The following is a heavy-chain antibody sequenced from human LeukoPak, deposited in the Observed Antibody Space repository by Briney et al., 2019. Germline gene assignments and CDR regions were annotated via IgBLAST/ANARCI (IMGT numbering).Heavy chain of an antibody. CDR1: GGSISSSSYY. Sequence: PSETLSLTCTVSGGSISSSSYYWGWICQPPGKGLEWIGSIYYSGSTYYNPSLKSRVTISVDTSKNQFSLRLTSVTAADTAVYYCAINGLLFPILNGMDVWGKGTTVTISS. CDR3: AINGLLFPILNGMDV. D-gene: IGHD2-2*01. J-gene: IGHJ6*04. CDR2: IYYSGST. V-gene: IGHV4-39*07.